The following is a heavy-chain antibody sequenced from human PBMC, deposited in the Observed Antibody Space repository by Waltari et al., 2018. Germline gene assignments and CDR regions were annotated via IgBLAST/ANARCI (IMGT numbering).Heavy chain of an antibody. D-gene: IGHD3-22*01. Sequence: QVHLVQSGAEVKKPGASVKVSCKASGYTFTGYYIHWVRQAPGQGLEWMGRIHPNSGGTNYAQKFQGRVTMTKDTSISTAYMDLSRLRSDDTAVYYCARIDYYYDSSGPVGAFDIWGQGTMVTVSS. J-gene: IGHJ3*02. CDR1: GYTFTGYY. CDR3: ARIDYYYDSSGPVGAFDI. V-gene: IGHV1-2*06. CDR2: IHPNSGGT.